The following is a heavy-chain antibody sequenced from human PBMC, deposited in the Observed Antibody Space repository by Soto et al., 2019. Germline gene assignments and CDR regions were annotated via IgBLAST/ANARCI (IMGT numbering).Heavy chain of an antibody. CDR2: ISAYNGNT. Sequence: ASVKVSCKASGYTFTSYGISWVRQAPGQGLEWMGWISAYNGNTNYAQKLQGRVTMTTDTSTSTAYMELRSLRSDDTAVYYCARVGDFWSGYYHRAFAIWGQGTMVTVSS. J-gene: IGHJ3*02. D-gene: IGHD3-3*01. V-gene: IGHV1-18*01. CDR1: GYTFTSYG. CDR3: ARVGDFWSGYYHRAFAI.